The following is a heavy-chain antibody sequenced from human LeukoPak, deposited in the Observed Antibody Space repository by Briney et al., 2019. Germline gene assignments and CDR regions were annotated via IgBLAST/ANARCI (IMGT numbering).Heavy chain of an antibody. D-gene: IGHD6-13*01. Sequence: SETLSLTCTVSGGSIGSSSYYWGWIRQPPGKGLEWIGSIYHSGSTYYNPSLKSRVTISVDTSKNQFSLKLSSVTAADTAVYYCATYPTWSYSSSWYAYWGQGTLVTVSS. V-gene: IGHV4-39*07. CDR2: IYHSGST. J-gene: IGHJ4*02. CDR1: GGSIGSSSYY. CDR3: ATYPTWSYSSSWYAY.